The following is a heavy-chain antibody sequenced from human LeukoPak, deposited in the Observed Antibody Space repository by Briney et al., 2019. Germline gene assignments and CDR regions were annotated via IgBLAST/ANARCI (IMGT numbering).Heavy chain of an antibody. D-gene: IGHD3-9*01. CDR3: ARDRPLTGYYLWRAFDI. CDR2: VYYSGST. V-gene: IGHV4-39*07. CDR1: GGSISSSSYY. Sequence: SETLSLTCTVSGGSISSSSYYWGWIRQPPGKGPEWIGSVYYSGSTYYNPSLKSRVTISVDTSKNQFSLKLSSVTAADTAVYYCARDRPLTGYYLWRAFDIWGQGAMVTVSS. J-gene: IGHJ3*02.